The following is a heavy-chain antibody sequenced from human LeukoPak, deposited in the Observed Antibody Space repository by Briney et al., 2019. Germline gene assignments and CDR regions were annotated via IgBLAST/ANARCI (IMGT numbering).Heavy chain of an antibody. V-gene: IGHV3-30-3*01. J-gene: IGHJ4*02. CDR3: ARSTPAYSYGVDY. Sequence: GGSLRLSCAASGFTFSSYAMHWVRQAPGKGLEWVTLMSYDGSNKYYTDSVKGRFTISRDNSKDTLYLQMNSLRAEDTAVYYCARSTPAYSYGVDYWGQGTLVSVSS. D-gene: IGHD5-18*01. CDR1: GFTFSSYA. CDR2: MSYDGSNK.